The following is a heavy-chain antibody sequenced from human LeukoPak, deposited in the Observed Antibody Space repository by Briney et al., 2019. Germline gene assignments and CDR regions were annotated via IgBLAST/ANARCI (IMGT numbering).Heavy chain of an antibody. CDR3: ARDPGIAAVDY. CDR2: INSDGSST. D-gene: IGHD6-13*01. J-gene: IGHJ4*02. Sequence: GGSLRLSCAASGFIFSSYWMHWVRQAPGKGLVWVSRINSDGSSTSYADSVKGRFTISRDNAKNTLYLQMNSLRAEDTAVYYCARDPGIAAVDYWGQGTLVTVSS. CDR1: GFIFSSYW. V-gene: IGHV3-74*01.